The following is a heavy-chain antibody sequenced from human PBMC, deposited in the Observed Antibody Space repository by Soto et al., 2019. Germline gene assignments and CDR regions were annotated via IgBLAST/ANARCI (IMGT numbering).Heavy chain of an antibody. V-gene: IGHV1-69*06. J-gene: IGHJ6*02. Sequence: SVKVTCLASVGTFSSYAICWVRPAPGQGLEWMGGIIPIFGTENFAQKFQGRVTITADKSTSTAYMELSSLRSEDTAVYYCARDRSYYDSSGYYYGMDVWGQGTTVTVSS. CDR1: VGTFSSYA. CDR2: IIPIFGTE. CDR3: ARDRSYYDSSGYYYGMDV. D-gene: IGHD3-22*01.